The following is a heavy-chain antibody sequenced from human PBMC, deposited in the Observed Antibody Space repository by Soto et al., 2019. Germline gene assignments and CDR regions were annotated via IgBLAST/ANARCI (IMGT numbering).Heavy chain of an antibody. CDR2: IYWDGYK. CDR1: GFSLSTRGVG. CDR3: AQKGGGDRILDY. J-gene: IGHJ4*02. Sequence: QITLKESGPTLVKPTQTLTLTCTFSGFSLSTRGVGVGWIRQPPGKALEWLALIYWDGYKHYSPSLESRLTITADTSKNQVVLTMTNIDPVDTATYYWAQKGGGDRILDYWGQGTLVTVSS. D-gene: IGHD3-16*01. V-gene: IGHV2-5*02.